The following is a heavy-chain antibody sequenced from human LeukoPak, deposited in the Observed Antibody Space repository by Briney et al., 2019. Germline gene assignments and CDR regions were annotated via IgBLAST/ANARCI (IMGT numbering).Heavy chain of an antibody. CDR3: ARDRDYYGSGSSRLDI. Sequence: PGRSLRLSCAASGFTFSSYAMHWVLQAPGKGLEWVAVISYDGSNKYYADSVKGRFTISSDNSKNTLYLQMNSLRAEDTAVYYCARDRDYYGSGSSRLDIWGQGTMVTVSS. V-gene: IGHV3-30-3*01. J-gene: IGHJ3*02. D-gene: IGHD3-10*01. CDR1: GFTFSSYA. CDR2: ISYDGSNK.